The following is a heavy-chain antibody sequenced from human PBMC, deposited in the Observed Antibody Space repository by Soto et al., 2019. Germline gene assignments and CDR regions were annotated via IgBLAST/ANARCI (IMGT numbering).Heavy chain of an antibody. CDR2: IIPIFGTA. J-gene: IGHJ4*02. D-gene: IGHD3-22*01. V-gene: IGHV1-69*01. CDR3: ARSVVITYLSNMPQTAPAGV. CDR1: GGTFSSYA. Sequence: QVQLVQSGAEVKKPGSSVKVSCKASGGTFSSYAISWVRQAPGQGLEWMGGIIPIFGTANYAQKFQGRVTTTADESTSTAYMELGSLRSEDTAVYYCARSVVITYLSNMPQTAPAGVWGQGTLVTVSS.